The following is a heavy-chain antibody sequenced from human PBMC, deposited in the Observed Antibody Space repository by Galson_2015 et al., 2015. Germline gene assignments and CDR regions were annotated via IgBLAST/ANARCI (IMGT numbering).Heavy chain of an antibody. Sequence: SLRLSCAASGFTFSSYAMSWVRQAPGKGLEWVSAISGSGGSTYYADSVKGRFTISRDNSKNTVYLQMNSLRAEDTAVYYCAKDECSGGSCYQDYWGQGTLVTVSS. D-gene: IGHD2-15*01. CDR3: AKDECSGGSCYQDY. CDR2: ISGSGGST. CDR1: GFTFSSYA. V-gene: IGHV3-23*01. J-gene: IGHJ4*02.